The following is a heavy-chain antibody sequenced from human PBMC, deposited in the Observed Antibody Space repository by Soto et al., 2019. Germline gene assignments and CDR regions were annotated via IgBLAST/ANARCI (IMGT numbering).Heavy chain of an antibody. CDR2: IYSGGST. J-gene: IGHJ6*01. D-gene: IGHD6-19*01. Sequence: EVQLVESGGGLVQPGGSLRLSCAASGFTVSSNYMSWVRQAPGKGLEWVSVIYSGGSTYYADSVKGRFTISIHNSKNTLYLQMNSLRAEDTAVYYCARSEGPSGWHYYYYGMDVWGQGTTVTVSS. CDR1: GFTVSSNY. CDR3: ARSEGPSGWHYYYYGMDV. V-gene: IGHV3-53*04.